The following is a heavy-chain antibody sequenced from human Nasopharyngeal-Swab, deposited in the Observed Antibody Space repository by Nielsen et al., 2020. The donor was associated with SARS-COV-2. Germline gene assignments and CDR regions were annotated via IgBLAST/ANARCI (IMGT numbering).Heavy chain of an antibody. D-gene: IGHD5-24*01. CDR1: GGTFSSYG. Sequence: SVKVSCKTSGGTFSSYGISWFRQAPGQGLEWMGGIIPILPITNYAQKFQDRVTITADKSTSTAYMELSSLRSEDTAAYYCARGGWLRKDYYYSYYYLDVWCKWTTVTVSS. V-gene: IGHV1-69*10. J-gene: IGHJ6*03. CDR3: ARGGWLRKDYYYSYYYLDV. CDR2: IIPILPIT.